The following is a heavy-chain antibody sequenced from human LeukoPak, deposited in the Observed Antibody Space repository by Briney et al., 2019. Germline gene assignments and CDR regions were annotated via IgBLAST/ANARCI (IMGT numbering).Heavy chain of an antibody. J-gene: IGHJ5*02. CDR1: GFTVSSNY. CDR3: ARDDSSGWAVGNWFDP. CDR2: IYSGGST. Sequence: PGGSLRLSCAASGFTVSSNYMSWVRQAPGKGLEWVSVIYSGGSTYYADSVKGRFTISRDNSKNTLYLQMNSLRAEDTAVYYCARDDSSGWAVGNWFDPWGQGTLVTVSS. D-gene: IGHD6-19*01. V-gene: IGHV3-66*01.